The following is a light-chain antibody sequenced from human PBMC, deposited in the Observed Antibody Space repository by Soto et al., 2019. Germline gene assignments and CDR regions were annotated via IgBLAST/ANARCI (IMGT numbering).Light chain of an antibody. Sequence: DIPMTQSPSTLSASVGDRVTITCRASQSISSWLDWYQQKPGKAPKLLIYKASNLEGGVPSRFSGSGSGTEFTLTISSLQPDDFATYYCQQYNSYWTFGQGTKVEIK. V-gene: IGKV1-5*03. CDR3: QQYNSYWT. J-gene: IGKJ1*01. CDR1: QSISSW. CDR2: KAS.